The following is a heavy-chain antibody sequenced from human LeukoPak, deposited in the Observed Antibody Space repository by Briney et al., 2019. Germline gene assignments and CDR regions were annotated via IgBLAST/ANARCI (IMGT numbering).Heavy chain of an antibody. Sequence: ASVKVSCKASGYTFTGYYMHWVRQAPGQGLEWMGWINPNSGGTNYAQKFQGRVTMTRDTSISTAYMELSRLRSDDTAVYYCASRRYSSSPGSFDYWGQGTLVTVSS. CDR1: GYTFTGYY. CDR3: ASRRYSSSPGSFDY. D-gene: IGHD6-6*01. J-gene: IGHJ4*02. V-gene: IGHV1-2*02. CDR2: INPNSGGT.